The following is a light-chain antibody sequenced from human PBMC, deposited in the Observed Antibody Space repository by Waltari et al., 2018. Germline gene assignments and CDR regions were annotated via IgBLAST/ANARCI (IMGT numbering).Light chain of an antibody. CDR3: QEYDTLPVT. CDR2: KSA. J-gene: IGKJ4*01. Sequence: DIQMTQSPSTLSASVGDRVTITCRASQSVKNNLALYQQKPGKATKVVNHKSARLESGVPSRVSGSGSGTEFTLIISSLQPDDFATYYCQEYDTLPVTFGGGTKVEIK. V-gene: IGKV1-5*03. CDR1: QSVKNN.